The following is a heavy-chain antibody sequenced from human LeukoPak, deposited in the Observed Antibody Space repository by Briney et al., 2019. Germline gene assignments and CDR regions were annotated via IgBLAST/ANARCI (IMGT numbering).Heavy chain of an antibody. CDR2: IYYSGST. V-gene: IGHV4-59*12. Sequence: SETLSLTRTVSGGSISSYFWSWIRQPPGKGRAWIGYIYYSGSTNYNPSLKSRVTIPVDTSKNQFSLKLSSVTAADTAVYYCASDRGYRSSSNFFDYWGQGTLVTVSS. D-gene: IGHD6-6*01. CDR3: ASDRGYRSSSNFFDY. J-gene: IGHJ4*02. CDR1: GGSISSYF.